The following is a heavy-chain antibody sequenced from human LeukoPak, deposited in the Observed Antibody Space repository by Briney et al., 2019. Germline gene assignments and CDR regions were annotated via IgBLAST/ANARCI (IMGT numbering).Heavy chain of an antibody. Sequence: ASVKVSCKAYGYTFTSYGMSWVRQAPGQGLEWMGWISAYNGNTNYAQKLQGRVTMTTDTSTSTAYMELRSLRSDDTAVYYCARDQPPYDYVWGSSGNFDYWGQGTLVTVSS. CDR1: GYTFTSYG. V-gene: IGHV1-18*01. J-gene: IGHJ4*02. CDR3: ARDQPPYDYVWGSSGNFDY. CDR2: ISAYNGNT. D-gene: IGHD3-16*01.